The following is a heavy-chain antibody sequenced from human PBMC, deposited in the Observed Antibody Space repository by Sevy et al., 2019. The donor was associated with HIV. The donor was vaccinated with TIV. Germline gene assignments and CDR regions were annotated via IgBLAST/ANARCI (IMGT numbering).Heavy chain of an antibody. D-gene: IGHD2-15*01. Sequence: GGSLRLSCAASGFSISNNYTAWVRQAPGKGLEWVSVMYRGGSPYYADSVKGRFALSRDMSKNRVYLQMNSLRAEDTAVYYCARGYCGGGSCTAFDRWGQGTLVTVS. J-gene: IGHJ5*02. CDR1: GFSISNNY. V-gene: IGHV3-53*01. CDR3: ARGYCGGGSCTAFDR. CDR2: MYRGGSP.